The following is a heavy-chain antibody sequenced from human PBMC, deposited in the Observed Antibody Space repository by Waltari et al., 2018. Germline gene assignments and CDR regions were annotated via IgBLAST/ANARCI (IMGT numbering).Heavy chain of an antibody. CDR1: GYSIGSGYY. J-gene: IGHJ5*02. D-gene: IGHD3-3*01. Sequence: QVQLQESGPGLVKPSETLSLTCTVSGYSIGSGYYWGWMRQPPGKGLEWIGTISHNAGTTYYNPSLKSRVTLLLDTSKNQFSLNLSSVTAADTAVYYCAFITGVGRDRWGQGTLVTVSS. CDR2: ISHNAGTT. V-gene: IGHV4-38-2*02. CDR3: AFITGVGRDR.